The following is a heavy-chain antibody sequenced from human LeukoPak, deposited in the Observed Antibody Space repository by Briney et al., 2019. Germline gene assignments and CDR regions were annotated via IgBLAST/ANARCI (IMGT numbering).Heavy chain of an antibody. CDR1: GYTFTNYV. J-gene: IGHJ3*02. V-gene: IGHV7-4-1*02. Sequence: GASVKVSCKASGYTFTNYVIHWVRQAPGQGLEWMGWINTNTGNPTYAQGFTGRFVFSLDTSVSTAYLQISSLKAEDTAVYYCARDPLNDVDTATVGDAFDIWGQGTMVTVSS. D-gene: IGHD5-18*01. CDR3: ARDPLNDVDTATVGDAFDI. CDR2: INTNTGNP.